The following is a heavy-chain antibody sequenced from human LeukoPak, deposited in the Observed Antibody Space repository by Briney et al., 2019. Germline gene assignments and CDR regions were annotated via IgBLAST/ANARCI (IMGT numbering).Heavy chain of an antibody. J-gene: IGHJ4*02. V-gene: IGHV3-23*01. CDR3: AKGPHYDFWSGYLDY. D-gene: IGHD3-3*01. CDR1: GFTFSSYA. CDR2: ISGSGGST. Sequence: GSLRLSCAASGFTFSSYAMSWVRQAPGKGLEWVSAISGSGGSTYYADSVKGRFTISRDNSKNTLYLQMNSLRAEDTAVYYCAKGPHYDFWSGYLDYWGQGTLVTVSS.